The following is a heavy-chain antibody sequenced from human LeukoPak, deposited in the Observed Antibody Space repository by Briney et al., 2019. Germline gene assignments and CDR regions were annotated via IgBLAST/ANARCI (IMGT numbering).Heavy chain of an antibody. CDR3: ARPQYNGYKNAFDI. J-gene: IGHJ3*02. V-gene: IGHV5-51*01. Sequence: GGPLNSSCKGFGYRFTRYWIGWVRQMPGKGLGWMGVIFPGESATRYSPSLQGHATLSAHKPISTAYLHWVSLKASDTAMYYCARPQYNGYKNAFDIWGQGTMVTVSS. CDR1: GYRFTRYW. D-gene: IGHD5-18*01. CDR2: IFPGESAT.